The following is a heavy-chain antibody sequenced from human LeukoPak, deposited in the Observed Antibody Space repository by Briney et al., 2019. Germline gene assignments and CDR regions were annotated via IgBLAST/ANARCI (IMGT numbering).Heavy chain of an antibody. V-gene: IGHV3-7*04. Sequence: PGGSLRLSCAASGFTISFYWMSWVRQAPGKGLEWVANINQVASEKNYVDSVKGRFTISRDNAKNSLYLQMNSVRAEDTAMYYCVRDGGYYGPDSWGQGALVRVSS. J-gene: IGHJ4*02. CDR3: VRDGGYYGPDS. D-gene: IGHD3-10*01. CDR2: INQVASEK. CDR1: GFTISFYW.